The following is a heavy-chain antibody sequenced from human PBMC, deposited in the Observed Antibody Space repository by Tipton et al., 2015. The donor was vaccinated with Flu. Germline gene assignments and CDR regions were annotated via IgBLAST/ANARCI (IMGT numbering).Heavy chain of an antibody. CDR2: IYYSGTT. Sequence: TLSLTCTVSGGSISSSSYYWGWIRQPPGKGLEWIGSIYYSGTTYYNPSLKSRVTMSIDTSKNQFSLKVTSVTAADTAVYYFAKESSYNILTNYYNKGVDPWGQGTLVIVSS. V-gene: IGHV4-39*07. J-gene: IGHJ5*02. CDR3: AKESSYNILTNYYNKGVDP. CDR1: GGSISSSSYY. D-gene: IGHD3-9*01.